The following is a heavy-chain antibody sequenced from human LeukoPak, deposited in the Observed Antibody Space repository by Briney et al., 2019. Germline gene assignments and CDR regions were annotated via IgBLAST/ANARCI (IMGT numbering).Heavy chain of an antibody. CDR1: GGSISSYY. CDR3: ARDNLYSSSWGARDAFDI. Sequence: SETLSLTCTVSGGSISSYYWSWIRQPAGKGLEWIGRIYTSGSTNYNPSLKSRVTISVDKSKNQFSLKLSSVTAADTAVYYCARDNLYSSSWGARDAFDIWGQGTMVTVS. CDR2: IYTSGST. D-gene: IGHD6-13*01. V-gene: IGHV4-4*07. J-gene: IGHJ3*02.